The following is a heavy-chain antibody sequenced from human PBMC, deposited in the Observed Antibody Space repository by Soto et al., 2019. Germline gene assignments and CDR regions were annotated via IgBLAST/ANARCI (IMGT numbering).Heavy chain of an antibody. CDR3: ARELSQRSTIFGVVYGMDA. D-gene: IGHD3-3*01. CDR1: GFTVSSNY. CDR2: IYSGGST. V-gene: IGHV3-53*01. Sequence: HPVGSLRLSCAASGFTVSSNYMSWVRQAPGKGLEWVSVIYSGGSTYYADSVKGRFTISRDNSKNTLYLQMNSLRAEDTAVYYCARELSQRSTIFGVVYGMDAWGQGTTVTVSS. J-gene: IGHJ6*02.